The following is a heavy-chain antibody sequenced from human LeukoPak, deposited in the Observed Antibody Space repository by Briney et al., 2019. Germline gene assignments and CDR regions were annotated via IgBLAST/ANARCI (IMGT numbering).Heavy chain of an antibody. V-gene: IGHV1-2*02. CDR3: ARAPGQRAYFDY. D-gene: IGHD6-25*01. CDR2: INPNSGGT. J-gene: IGHJ4*02. CDR1: GYTFTGCY. Sequence: ASVKVSCNASGYTFTGCYMHWVRHPPGQGLGWKGWINPNSGGTNYAQKFQGRVTMTRDTSISTAYMELSRLGSDDTAVYYCARAPGQRAYFDYWGQGTLVTVSS.